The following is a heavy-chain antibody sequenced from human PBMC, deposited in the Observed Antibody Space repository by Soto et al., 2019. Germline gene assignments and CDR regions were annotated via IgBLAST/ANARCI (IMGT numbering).Heavy chain of an antibody. Sequence: SETLSLTCTVSGGSISSYYWRWIRQPPGKGLEWIGYIYYSGSTNYNPSLKSRVTISVDTSKNQFSLKLSSVTAADTAVYYCARHDTSCVGGSCYSGYFDYWGQGTLVTVSS. CDR2: IYYSGST. CDR3: ARHDTSCVGGSCYSGYFDY. J-gene: IGHJ4*02. CDR1: GGSISSYY. V-gene: IGHV4-59*08. D-gene: IGHD2-15*01.